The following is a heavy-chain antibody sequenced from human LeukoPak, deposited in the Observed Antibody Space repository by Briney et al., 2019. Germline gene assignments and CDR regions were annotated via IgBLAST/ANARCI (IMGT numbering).Heavy chain of an antibody. J-gene: IGHJ4*02. CDR1: GFTFSSYG. CDR3: APLSYCSSTSCSDY. CDR2: ISYDGSNK. V-gene: IGHV3-30*03. Sequence: PGRSLRLSCAASGFTFSSYGMHWVRPAPGKGLERVAVISYDGSNKYYADSVKGRFTISRDNSKNTLYLQMNSLRAEDTAVYYCAPLSYCSSTSCSDYWGQGTLVTVSS. D-gene: IGHD2-2*01.